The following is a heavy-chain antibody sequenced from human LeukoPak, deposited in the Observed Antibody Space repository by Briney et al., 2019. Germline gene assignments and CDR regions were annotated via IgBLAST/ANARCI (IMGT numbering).Heavy chain of an antibody. CDR1: GYTFNNHD. V-gene: IGHV1-18*01. J-gene: IGHJ6*03. D-gene: IGHD3-10*01. Sequence: ASVKVSCKASGYTFNNHDINWVRQAPGRGLEWMGWINTYSANTNYAQEFQDRVIMTTDTSTSTAYMELRSLRSEDTAVYYCARGPRITMVRGGQWYYYMDVWGKGTTVTIYS. CDR2: INTYSANT. CDR3: ARGPRITMVRGGQWYYYMDV.